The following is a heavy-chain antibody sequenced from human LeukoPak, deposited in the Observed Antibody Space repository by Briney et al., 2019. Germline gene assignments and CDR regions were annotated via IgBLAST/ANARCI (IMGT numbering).Heavy chain of an antibody. CDR3: AKDAPPITMVRGVLDY. CDR1: GFTFSSYA. CDR2: ISGSGGST. V-gene: IGHV3-23*01. D-gene: IGHD3-10*01. J-gene: IGHJ4*02. Sequence: GGSLRLSCAASGFTFSSYAMSWVRQAPGKGLEWVSAISGSGGSTYYADSVKGRFTISRDNSKNTPYLQMNSLRAEDTAVYYCAKDAPPITMVRGVLDYWGQGTLVTVSS.